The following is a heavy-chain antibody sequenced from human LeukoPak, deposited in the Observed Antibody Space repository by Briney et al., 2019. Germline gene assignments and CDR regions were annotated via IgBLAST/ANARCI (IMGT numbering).Heavy chain of an antibody. CDR1: GFTFSNYW. CDR3: SRVAIGAGTFN. D-gene: IGHD6-13*01. CDR2: IKTDGSIT. V-gene: IGHV3-74*01. J-gene: IGHJ4*02. Sequence: GGSLRLSCATSGFTFSNYWMYRVRQAPGRGPESVSRIKTDGSITGYADSVKGRFTVSRDNAKSTLYLQMNSLRVEDTAVYYCSRVAIGAGTFNWGQGTLVTVSS.